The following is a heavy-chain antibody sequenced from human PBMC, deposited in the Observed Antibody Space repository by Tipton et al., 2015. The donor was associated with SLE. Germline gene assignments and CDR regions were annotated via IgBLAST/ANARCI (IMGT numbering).Heavy chain of an antibody. Sequence: TLSLTCTVSGGSISSYYWSWIRQPPGKGMEWIGCIYYSGSTNYNPSLKRRVTISVDTSKNKFSLRLTFVSFAATAVYYCARDRWDDWGLFDPWGQATLVTVSS. CDR2: IYYSGST. CDR3: ARDRWDDWGLFDP. D-gene: IGHD7-27*01. CDR1: GGSISSYY. V-gene: IGHV4-59*12. J-gene: IGHJ5*02.